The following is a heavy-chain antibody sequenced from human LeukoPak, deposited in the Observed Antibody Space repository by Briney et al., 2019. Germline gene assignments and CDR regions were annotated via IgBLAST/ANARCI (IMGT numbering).Heavy chain of an antibody. D-gene: IGHD3-22*01. CDR3: ARGGSPSTYYYDSSGLDY. Sequence: GGSLRLSCAASGFTFSSYAMHWVRQAPGKGLEWAAVISYDESNKYYADSVKGRFTISRDNSKNTLYLQMNSLRAEDTAVYYCARGGSPSTYYYDSSGLDYWGQGTLVTVSS. V-gene: IGHV3-30*14. CDR1: GFTFSSYA. J-gene: IGHJ4*02. CDR2: ISYDESNK.